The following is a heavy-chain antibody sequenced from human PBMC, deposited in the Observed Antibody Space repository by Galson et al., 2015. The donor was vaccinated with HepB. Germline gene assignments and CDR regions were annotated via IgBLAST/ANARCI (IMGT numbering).Heavy chain of an antibody. Sequence: SLRLSCAASGFTVSSNYMSWVRQAPGKGLEWVSVIYSGGSTYYADSVKGRFTISRDNSKNTLYLQMNSLRAEDTAVYYCARDYYGSGSYYNEPDAFDIWGQGTMVTVSS. D-gene: IGHD3-10*01. CDR3: ARDYYGSGSYYNEPDAFDI. CDR2: IYSGGST. CDR1: GFTVSSNY. J-gene: IGHJ3*02. V-gene: IGHV3-66*01.